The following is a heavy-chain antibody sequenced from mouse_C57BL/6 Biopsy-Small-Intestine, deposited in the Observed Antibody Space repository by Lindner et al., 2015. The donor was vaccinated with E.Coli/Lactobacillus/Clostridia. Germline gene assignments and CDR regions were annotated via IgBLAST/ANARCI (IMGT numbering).Heavy chain of an antibody. CDR1: GRTFSNYA. CDR3: ARGAYNYNSGSYYTAYYGLDV. CDR2: IIPILGTT. Sequence: SVKVSCKSAGRTFSNYAVNWVRQAPGQGLEWMGAIIPILGTTNYAHKFQGRVTITADESTGTASLELRSLTSEDTAVYFCARGAYNYNSGSYYTAYYGLDVWGQGTTVSVTS. V-gene: IGHV1-81*01. D-gene: IGHD1-1*01. J-gene: IGHJ1*01.